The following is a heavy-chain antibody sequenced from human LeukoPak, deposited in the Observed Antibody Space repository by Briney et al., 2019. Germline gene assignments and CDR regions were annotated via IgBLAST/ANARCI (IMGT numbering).Heavy chain of an antibody. V-gene: IGHV3-21*01. CDR3: ARECYYDSSGYFDDAFDI. J-gene: IGHJ3*02. CDR1: GFTFSSYS. D-gene: IGHD3-22*01. Sequence: GGSLRLSCAASGFTFSSYSMNWVRQAPGKGLEWVLSISSSSSYIYYADSVKGRFTISRDNAKNSLYLQMNSLRAEDTAVYYCARECYYDSSGYFDDAFDIWGQGTMVTVSS. CDR2: ISSSSSYI.